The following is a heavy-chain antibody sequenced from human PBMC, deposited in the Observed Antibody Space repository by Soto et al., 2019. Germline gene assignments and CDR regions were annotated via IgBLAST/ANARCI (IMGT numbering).Heavy chain of an antibody. J-gene: IGHJ6*02. Sequence: PGGSLRLSCAASGITFSNYEMNWAGQAPGKGLEWVSYISSSGGTPYYAGSVKGRFTISRDNAKSSLYLQMNSRRAEDTAAYYCARYCSGATCNDGNMDVWGQGTTVTVSS. D-gene: IGHD2-15*01. CDR3: ARYCSGATCNDGNMDV. CDR2: ISSSGGTP. CDR1: GITFSNYE. V-gene: IGHV3-48*03.